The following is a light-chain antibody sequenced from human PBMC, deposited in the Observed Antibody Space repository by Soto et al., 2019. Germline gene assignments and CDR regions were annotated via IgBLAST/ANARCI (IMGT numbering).Light chain of an antibody. CDR1: QSISNY. CDR3: QQSYSTPLT. Sequence: IQMTQSPSSLSAFVGDRVTITCRASQSISNYLNWYQQKPGKAPKLLIYAASSLQSGVPSRFSGSGPGTDFTLTISSLQPEDFATYYCQQSYSTPLTFGGGTKVEI. V-gene: IGKV1-39*01. J-gene: IGKJ4*01. CDR2: AAS.